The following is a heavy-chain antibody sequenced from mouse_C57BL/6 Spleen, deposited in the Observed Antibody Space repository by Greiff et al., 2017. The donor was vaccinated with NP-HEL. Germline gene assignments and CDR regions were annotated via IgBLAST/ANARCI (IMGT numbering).Heavy chain of an antibody. Sequence: DVKLVESGGGLVKPGGSLKLSCAASGFTFSDYGMHWVRQAPEKGLEWVAYISSGSSTIYYADTVKGRFTISRDTAKNTLFLQMTSLRSEDTAKYYCASRLRPLYAMDYWGQGTSVTVSS. CDR3: ASRLRPLYAMDY. CDR2: ISSGSSTI. V-gene: IGHV5-17*01. J-gene: IGHJ4*01. CDR1: GFTFSDYG. D-gene: IGHD3-2*02.